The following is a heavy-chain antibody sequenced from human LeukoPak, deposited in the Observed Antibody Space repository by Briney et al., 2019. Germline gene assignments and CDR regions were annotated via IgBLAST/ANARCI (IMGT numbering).Heavy chain of an antibody. J-gene: IGHJ4*02. CDR1: GFTFSSYA. V-gene: IGHV3-23*01. D-gene: IGHD6-13*01. CDR3: AKELYSRSVAY. Sequence: GGSLRLSCAASGFTFSSYAMSWVRQAPGKGLEWVSAISDRGGNTYYADSVKGRFTISRDNSKNTLYLQMNSLRAEDTAVYYCAKELYSRSVAYSGQGALGTASPQ. CDR2: ISDRGGNT.